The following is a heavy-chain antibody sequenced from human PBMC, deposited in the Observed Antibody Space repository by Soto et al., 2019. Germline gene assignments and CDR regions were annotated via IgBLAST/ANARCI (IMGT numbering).Heavy chain of an antibody. CDR2: INPNSGGT. Sequence: ASVKVSCKASGYTFTGYHMHWVRQAPGQGLEWMGGINPNSGGTNYAQKFQGRVTMTRDTSTSTAYMEVSRLRSEDTAVYYCADTTVVTYYYYGMDVWGQGTTVTVSS. J-gene: IGHJ6*02. D-gene: IGHD4-17*01. CDR1: GYTFTGYH. V-gene: IGHV1-2*02. CDR3: ADTTVVTYYYYGMDV.